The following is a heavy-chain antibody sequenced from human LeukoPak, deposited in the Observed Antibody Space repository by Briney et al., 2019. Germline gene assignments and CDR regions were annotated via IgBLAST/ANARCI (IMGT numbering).Heavy chain of an antibody. CDR1: GFTFSSYS. CDR3: ARARGGYSYGSRLPDAFDI. V-gene: IGHV3-21*01. D-gene: IGHD5-18*01. CDR2: ISSSSSYI. J-gene: IGHJ3*02. Sequence: PGGSLRLSCAASGFTFSSYSMNWVRQAPGKGLEWVSSISSSSSYIYYADSVKGRFTISRDNAKNSLYLQMNSPRAEDTAVYYCARARGGYSYGSRLPDAFDIWGQGTMVTVSS.